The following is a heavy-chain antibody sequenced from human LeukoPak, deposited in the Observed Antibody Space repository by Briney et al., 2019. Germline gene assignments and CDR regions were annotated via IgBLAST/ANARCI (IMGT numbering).Heavy chain of an antibody. V-gene: IGHV1-69*05. D-gene: IGHD3-22*01. Sequence: SVKVSCKASGGTFSSYAISWVRQAPGQGLEWMGGIITIFGTANYAQKFQGRVTITTDESTSTAYMELSSLRSEDTAVYYCARALYPGYYYDSSGYYWWGQGTLVTVSS. CDR3: ARALYPGYYYDSSGYYW. CDR1: GGTFSSYA. J-gene: IGHJ4*02. CDR2: IITIFGTA.